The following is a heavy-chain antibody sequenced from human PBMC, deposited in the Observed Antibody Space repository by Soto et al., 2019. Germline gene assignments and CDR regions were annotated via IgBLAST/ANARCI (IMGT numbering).Heavy chain of an antibody. J-gene: IGHJ4*02. Sequence: GASVKVSCKASGYTFTGYYMHWVRQAPGQGLEWMGWINPNSGGTNYAQKFQGWVTMTRDTSISTAYMELSRLRSDDTAVYYCARDGYNWNYLFNSWGHGRYYFDYWGQGTLVTVSS. CDR3: ARDGYNWNYLFNSWGHGRYYFDY. CDR1: GYTFTGYY. CDR2: INPNSGGT. D-gene: IGHD1-7*01. V-gene: IGHV1-2*04.